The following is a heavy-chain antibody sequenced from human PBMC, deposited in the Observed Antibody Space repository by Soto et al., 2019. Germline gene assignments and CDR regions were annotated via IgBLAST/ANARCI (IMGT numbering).Heavy chain of an antibody. D-gene: IGHD3-10*01. CDR1: GSRFASYW. V-gene: IGHV5-51*01. CDR3: ARQGSSGYYYYGMDV. J-gene: IGHJ6*02. Sequence: PGESLKISCKGSGSRFASYWIAWVRQVPGRGLEWMGIIYPGDSDTKYSPSFQGLVTMSVDKSTSTAYLQWNSLKAADTAVYYCARQGSSGYYYYGMDVWGQGTTVTVSS. CDR2: IYPGDSDT.